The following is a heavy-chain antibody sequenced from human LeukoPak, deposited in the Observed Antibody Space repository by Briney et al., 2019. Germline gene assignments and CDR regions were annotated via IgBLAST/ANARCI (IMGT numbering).Heavy chain of an antibody. V-gene: IGHV3-7*04. D-gene: IGHD3/OR15-3a*01. J-gene: IGHJ4*02. Sequence: GGSLLLSCAASGFTFTTYWMAWVRQAPGKGLEWVANIKQDGSEKYYVDSVKGRFTISRDNAENSLYLQMNSLRAEDTAVYYCARDLDGVLDYWGQGTLVTVSS. CDR3: ARDLDGVLDY. CDR2: IKQDGSEK. CDR1: GFTFTTYW.